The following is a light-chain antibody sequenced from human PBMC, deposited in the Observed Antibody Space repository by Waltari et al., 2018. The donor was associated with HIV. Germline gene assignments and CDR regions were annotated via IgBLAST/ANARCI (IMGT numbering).Light chain of an antibody. CDR3: QSYDGSISAVV. Sequence: QSVLTQPPSLSAPPGQKATISCTGNASNIGADYGVSWFQPLPGTTPRLLIYGYNVRASGVPDRFSAFTSGSTASLAISSLQADDEAIYHCQSYDGSISAVVFGGGTRLTVL. V-gene: IGLV1-40*01. CDR1: ASNIGADYG. J-gene: IGLJ2*01. CDR2: GYN.